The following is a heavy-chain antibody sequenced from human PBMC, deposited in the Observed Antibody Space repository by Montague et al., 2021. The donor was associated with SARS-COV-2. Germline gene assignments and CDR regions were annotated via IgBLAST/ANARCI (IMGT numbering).Heavy chain of an antibody. D-gene: IGHD3-3*01. CDR3: ARGYQLRFLEWSSRQSTFDY. V-gene: IGHV4-34*01. J-gene: IGHJ4*02. Sequence: SETLSLTCAVYGGSFSGYYWSWIRQPPGKGLEWIGEMNHSGSTNXSPSLKSRVTISVDTSKNQFSLKLSSVTAADTAVYYCARGYQLRFLEWSSRQSTFDYWGQGTLVTVSS. CDR2: MNHSGST. CDR1: GGSFSGYY.